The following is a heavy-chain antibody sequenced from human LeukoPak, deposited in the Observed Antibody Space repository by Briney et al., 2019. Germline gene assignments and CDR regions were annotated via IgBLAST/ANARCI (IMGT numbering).Heavy chain of an antibody. CDR1: GGSISSYY. V-gene: IGHV4-59*12. D-gene: IGHD1-1*01. CDR2: IYYSGST. J-gene: IGHJ4*02. CDR3: AREGYGYFDY. Sequence: SETLSLTCTVSGGSISSYYWSWIRQPPGKGLEWIGYIYYSGSTNYNPPLKSRVTISVDTSKNQFSLKLSSVAAADTAVYYCAREGYGYFDYWGQGTLVTVSS.